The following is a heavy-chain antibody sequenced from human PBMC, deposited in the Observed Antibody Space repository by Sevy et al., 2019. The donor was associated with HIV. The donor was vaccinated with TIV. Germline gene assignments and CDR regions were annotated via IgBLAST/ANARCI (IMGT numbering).Heavy chain of an antibody. D-gene: IGHD4-17*01. J-gene: IGHJ4*02. V-gene: IGHV3-30*18. CDR2: ISYDGNNR. Sequence: GSLRLSCAASGFTFSDHGMHWVRQAPGKGLDWVAAISYDGNNRYYADSVKGRLTISRDNSKNTLYLQMDSVRPEDTAVYYCAKEDYGGNLPNYFASWGQGTRVTVSS. CDR1: GFTFSDHG. CDR3: AKEDYGGNLPNYFAS.